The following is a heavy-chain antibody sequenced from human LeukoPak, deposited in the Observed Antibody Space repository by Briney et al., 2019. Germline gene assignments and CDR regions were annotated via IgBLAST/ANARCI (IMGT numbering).Heavy chain of an antibody. CDR2: INPKSGVT. V-gene: IGHV1-2*02. CDR3: ARDRITEEGGHCDY. J-gene: IGHJ4*02. CDR1: GYIFTDYY. Sequence: GASVKVSCKASGYIFTDYYLHWVRQAPGRGREWMAWINPKSGVTKYAQKFQGRVTMTRDTSISTAYMELRRLRSDDPAVYYCARDRITEEGGHCDYWGQGTQVTVSS. D-gene: IGHD3-16*01.